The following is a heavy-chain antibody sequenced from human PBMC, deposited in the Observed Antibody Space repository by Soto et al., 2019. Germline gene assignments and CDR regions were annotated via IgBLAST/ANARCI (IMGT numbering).Heavy chain of an antibody. CDR2: IIPILGIA. V-gene: IGHV1-69*02. CDR1: GGTSSSYT. J-gene: IGHJ3*02. D-gene: IGHD5-18*01. Sequence: SVKVSCKASGGTSSSYTISWVRQAPGQGLEWMGRIIPILGIANYAQKFQGRVTITADKSTSTAYMELSSLRSEDTAVYYCARGDSYGYDAFDIWGQGTMVTVSS. CDR3: ARGDSYGYDAFDI.